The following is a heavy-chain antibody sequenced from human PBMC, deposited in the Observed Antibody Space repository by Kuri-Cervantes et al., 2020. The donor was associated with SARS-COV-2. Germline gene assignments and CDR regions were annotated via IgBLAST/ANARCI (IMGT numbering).Heavy chain of an antibody. V-gene: IGHV4-34*01. Sequence: SQTLSLTCAVYGGSFSGYYWSWIRQPPGKGLEWIGEINHSGSTNYNPSLKSRVTISVDTSKNRFSLKLSSVTAADTAVYYCARVKSVVTPDIDYWGQGTLVTVSS. D-gene: IGHD4-23*01. CDR3: ARVKSVVTPDIDY. CDR1: GGSFSGYY. CDR2: INHSGST. J-gene: IGHJ4*02.